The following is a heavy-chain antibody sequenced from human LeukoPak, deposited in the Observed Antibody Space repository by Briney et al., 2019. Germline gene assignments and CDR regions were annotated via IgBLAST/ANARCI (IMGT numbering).Heavy chain of an antibody. J-gene: IGHJ4*02. CDR2: ISSTGGTI. Sequence: GGSLRLSCAASGFTFSSNSMNWVRQAPGKGLEWVSYISSTGGTIYYADSMKGRFTISRDNAKNSLYLQMNSLRAEDTAVYYCARDLPGGLGAAPPDYWGQGTLVTVSS. V-gene: IGHV3-48*04. CDR3: ARDLPGGLGAAPPDY. D-gene: IGHD1-26*01. CDR1: GFTFSSNS.